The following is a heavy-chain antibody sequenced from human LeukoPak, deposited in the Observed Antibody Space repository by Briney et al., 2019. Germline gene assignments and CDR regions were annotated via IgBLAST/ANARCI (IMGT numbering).Heavy chain of an antibody. CDR2: IKKDGSEE. Sequence: PGGSLRLSCAASGFTLNSYLMSWVRQAPGRGLDWVANIKKDGSEESYLDSVKGRFTVSRDNAKNSLFLQMNSLRGEDTAVYYCARSNPNRNALDLWGQGTMVTISS. CDR1: GFTLNSYL. V-gene: IGHV3-7*01. CDR3: ARSNPNRNALDL. D-gene: IGHD1-14*01. J-gene: IGHJ3*01.